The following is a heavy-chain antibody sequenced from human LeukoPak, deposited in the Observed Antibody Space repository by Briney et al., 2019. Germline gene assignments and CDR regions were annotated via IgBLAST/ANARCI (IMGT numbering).Heavy chain of an antibody. CDR1: TGSISSYY. J-gene: IGHJ2*01. V-gene: IGHV4-59*01. D-gene: IGHD6-13*01. CDR2: IYYSGST. Sequence: SETLSLTCTVSTGSISSYYWSWIRQPPGKALEWIGFIYYSGSTNYNPSLTSRVTISVDTSKNQFSLNLNSVTAADTAVYFCAWVRSSSSLSPWYVDLWGRGTLVTVSS. CDR3: AWVRSSSSLSPWYVDL.